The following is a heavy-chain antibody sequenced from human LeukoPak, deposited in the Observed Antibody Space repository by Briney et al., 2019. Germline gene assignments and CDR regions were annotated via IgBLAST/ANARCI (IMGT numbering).Heavy chain of an antibody. CDR3: AKGLLSSTWLPYDY. CDR1: GFTFSSYS. D-gene: IGHD6-13*01. CDR2: ISSSSSTI. V-gene: IGHV3-48*01. J-gene: IGHJ4*02. Sequence: GGSLRLSCAASGFTFSSYSMNWVRQAPGKGLEWVSCISSSSSTIYYADSVKGRFTISRDNAKNSLYLQMNSLRAEDTAVYYCAKGLLSSTWLPYDYWGQGTLVTVS.